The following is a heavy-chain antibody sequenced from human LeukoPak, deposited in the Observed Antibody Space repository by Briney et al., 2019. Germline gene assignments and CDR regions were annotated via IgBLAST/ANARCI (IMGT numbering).Heavy chain of an antibody. CDR1: GGTFSSYA. Sequence: GASVKVSCKASGGTFSSYAISLVRQAPGQGLEWMGGIIPIFGTANYAQKFQGRVTITADESTSTAYMELSSLRSEDTAVYYCARDGITMVRGVIISNNWFDPWGQGTLVTVSS. D-gene: IGHD3-10*01. CDR3: ARDGITMVRGVIISNNWFDP. CDR2: IIPIFGTA. V-gene: IGHV1-69*13. J-gene: IGHJ5*02.